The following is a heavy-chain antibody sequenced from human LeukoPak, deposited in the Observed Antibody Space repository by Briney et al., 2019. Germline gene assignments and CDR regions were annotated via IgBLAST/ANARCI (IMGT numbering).Heavy chain of an antibody. CDR2: INWNGAWT. CDR1: GFKFDDYG. Sequence: GGSLRLSCAASGFKFDDYGMSWVRQAPGKGLEWVCDINWNGAWTGYADSVKGRFTISRDNAKNSLYLQMNSLRAEDTALYYCAGYYYDSSRGFDLWGQGPWSPSPQ. D-gene: IGHD3-22*01. V-gene: IGHV3-20*04. CDR3: AGYYYDSSRGFDL. J-gene: IGHJ5*02.